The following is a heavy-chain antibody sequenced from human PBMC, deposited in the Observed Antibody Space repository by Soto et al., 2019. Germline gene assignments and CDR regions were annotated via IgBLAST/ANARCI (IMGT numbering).Heavy chain of an antibody. D-gene: IGHD6-19*01. J-gene: IGHJ3*02. CDR3: ASARLGAFDI. Sequence: PSETLSLTCTVSGGSINTFYWSWVRQPAGKGLEWIGRIFSSGSTSFNPSLESRVAMSVDTSKDHFSLNLSSVTAADMAVYYCASARLGAFDIWGQGTMVTVSS. CDR1: GGSINTFY. V-gene: IGHV4-4*07. CDR2: IFSSGST.